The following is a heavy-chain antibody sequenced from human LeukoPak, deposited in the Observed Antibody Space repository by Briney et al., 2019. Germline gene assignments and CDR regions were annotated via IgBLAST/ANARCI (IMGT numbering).Heavy chain of an antibody. J-gene: IGHJ4*01. Sequence: SETLPLTCTVSGGAIRSYYWSWIRQPPGKGLEWIGYMYNSGSTNYNPSLKSRVTISVDTSKNQFSLKLSSVTAADTAVYYCARGAQQLPYYFDYWGQGILVTVSS. CDR1: GGAIRSYY. CDR2: MYNSGST. CDR3: ARGAQQLPYYFDY. D-gene: IGHD4-11*01. V-gene: IGHV4-59*01.